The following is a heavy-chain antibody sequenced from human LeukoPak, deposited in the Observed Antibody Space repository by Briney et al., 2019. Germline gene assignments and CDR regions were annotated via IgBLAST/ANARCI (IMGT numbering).Heavy chain of an antibody. CDR2: IYHSGST. D-gene: IGHD3-10*01. V-gene: IGHV4-4*02. J-gene: IGHJ4*02. Sequence: PSETLSLTCAVSGGSISSSNWWSWVRQPPGKGLEWIGEIYHSGSTNYNPSLKSRVTISVDKSKNQFSLKLSSVTAADTAVYYCARDRYYYGSGSYGVDYWGQGTLVTVSS. CDR1: GGSISSSNW. CDR3: ARDRYYYGSGSYGVDY.